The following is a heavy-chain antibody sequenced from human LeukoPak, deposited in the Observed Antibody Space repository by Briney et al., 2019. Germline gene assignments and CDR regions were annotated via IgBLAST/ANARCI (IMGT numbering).Heavy chain of an antibody. CDR3: ARDWGSGSFYAEPYFDY. CDR1: GFTFSSYS. J-gene: IGHJ4*02. Sequence: GGSLRLSCAASGFTFSSYSMNWVRQAPGKGLEWVSYISSSSSTIYYADSVKGRFTISRDNAKNSLYLQMNSLRAEDTAVYYCARDWGSGSFYAEPYFDYWGQGTLVTVSS. CDR2: ISSSSSTI. D-gene: IGHD3-10*01. V-gene: IGHV3-48*01.